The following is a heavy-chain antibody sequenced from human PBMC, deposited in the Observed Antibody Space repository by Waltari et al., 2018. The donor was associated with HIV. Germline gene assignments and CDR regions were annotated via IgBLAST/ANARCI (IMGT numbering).Heavy chain of an antibody. Sequence: EVQVVQSGGGLVQLGGFLRPTRAAPGVTFIRSYLHRVSQAAGKGLGWVARVNRDGSSTSYADSVKGRFTISRDNAKNSLYLQMNSLRVDDTAVYYCAGAPDCGGGSCGGFHYHGLDVWGQGATATVS. V-gene: IGHV3-74*02. CDR1: GVTFIRSY. J-gene: IGHJ6*02. CDR3: AGAPDCGGGSCGGFHYHGLDV. CDR2: VNRDGSST. D-gene: IGHD2-21*01.